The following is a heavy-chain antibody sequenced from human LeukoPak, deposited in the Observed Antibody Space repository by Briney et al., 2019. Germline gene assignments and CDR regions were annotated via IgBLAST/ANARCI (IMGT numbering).Heavy chain of an antibody. CDR1: GGSISSSSYY. Sequence: SETLSLTCTVSGGSISSSSYYWGWIRQPPGTGLEWIGSIYYSGSTYYNPSLKSRVTISVDTSKNQFSLKLSSVTAADTAVYYCAREFSAYGYSYGYYWGQGTLVTVSS. J-gene: IGHJ4*02. CDR3: AREFSAYGYSYGYY. V-gene: IGHV4-39*07. D-gene: IGHD5-18*01. CDR2: IYYSGST.